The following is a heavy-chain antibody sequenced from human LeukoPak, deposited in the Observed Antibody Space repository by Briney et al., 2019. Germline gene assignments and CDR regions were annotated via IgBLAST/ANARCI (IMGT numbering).Heavy chain of an antibody. D-gene: IGHD5-24*01. CDR1: GYTFTSYG. Sequence: ASVKVSCKASGYTFTSYGISWVRQAPGQGLEWMGWISAYNGNTNYAQKLQGRVTMTTDTSTSTVYMELRSLRSDDTAVYYCARAPFSATIDYWGQGTLVTVSS. CDR3: ARAPFSATIDY. V-gene: IGHV1-18*01. J-gene: IGHJ4*02. CDR2: ISAYNGNT.